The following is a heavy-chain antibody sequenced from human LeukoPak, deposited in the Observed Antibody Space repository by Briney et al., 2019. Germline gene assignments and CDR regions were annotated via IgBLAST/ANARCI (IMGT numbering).Heavy chain of an antibody. D-gene: IGHD1-26*01. J-gene: IGHJ4*02. CDR1: GGSFSGYY. V-gene: IGHV4-34*01. CDR2: INHSGST. Sequence: SETLSLTCAVYGGSFSGYYWSWIRQPPGKGLEWIGEINHSGSTNYNPSLKSRVTISVDTSKSQFSLKLSSVTAADTAVYYGARARSIVDYWGQGTLVTVSS. CDR3: ARARSIVDY.